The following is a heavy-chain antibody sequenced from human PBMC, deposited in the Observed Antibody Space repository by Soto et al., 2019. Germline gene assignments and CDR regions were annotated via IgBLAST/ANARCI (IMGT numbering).Heavy chain of an antibody. J-gene: IGHJ3*02. CDR2: IYPGDSDT. D-gene: IGHD7-27*01. CDR1: GYSFTSYW. CDR3: ARATLTGDRLRGAFDI. V-gene: IGHV5-51*01. Sequence: GESLKISCKGSGYSFTSYWISWVRQMPGKGLEWMGIIYPGDSDTRYSPSFQGQVTISADKSISTAYLQWSSLKASDTAMYYCARATLTGDRLRGAFDIWGQGTMVTVSS.